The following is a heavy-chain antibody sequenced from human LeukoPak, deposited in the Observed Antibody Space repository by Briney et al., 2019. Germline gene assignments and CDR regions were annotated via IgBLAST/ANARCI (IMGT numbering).Heavy chain of an antibody. J-gene: IGHJ4*02. CDR2: INPSGGST. CDR3: ASPNYYDSSGYYY. D-gene: IGHD3-22*01. Sequence: ASVKVSCKASGYTFTSYYMHWVRQAPGQGLEWMGIINPSGGSTSYAQKFQGRVTMTRDTSISTAYMELSRLRSDDTAVYYCASPNYYDSSGYYYWGQGTLVTVSS. CDR1: GYTFTSYY. V-gene: IGHV1-46*01.